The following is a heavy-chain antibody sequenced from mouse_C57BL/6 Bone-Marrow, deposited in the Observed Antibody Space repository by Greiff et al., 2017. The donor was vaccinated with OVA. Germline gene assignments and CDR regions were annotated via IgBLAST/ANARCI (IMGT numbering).Heavy chain of an antibody. CDR2: ISDGGSYT. CDR3: ARDDGSSYEWYFDV. V-gene: IGHV5-4*01. CDR1: GFTFSSYA. Sequence: EVQRVESGGGLVKPGGSLKLSCAASGFTFSSYAMSWVRQTPEKRLEWVATISDGGSYTYYPDNVKGRFTISRDNAKNNLYLQMSHLKSEDTAMYYCARDDGSSYEWYFDVWGTGTTVTVSS. D-gene: IGHD1-1*01. J-gene: IGHJ1*03.